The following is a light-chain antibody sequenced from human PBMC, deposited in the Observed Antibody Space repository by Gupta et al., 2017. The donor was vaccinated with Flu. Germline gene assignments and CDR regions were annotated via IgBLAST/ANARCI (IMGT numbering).Light chain of an antibody. CDR1: QDIRNY. J-gene: IGKJ4*01. CDR3: QQYDVLPLT. V-gene: IGKV1-33*01. CDR2: DAS. Sequence: DIQMTQSPSSLSASVGDRVTITCQASQDIRNYLSWYQQKPGIAPKLLIHDASNLETGVPSRFSGSGSGTGFSFTITSLQPDDFATYFCQQYDVLPLTFGGGTRVEIK.